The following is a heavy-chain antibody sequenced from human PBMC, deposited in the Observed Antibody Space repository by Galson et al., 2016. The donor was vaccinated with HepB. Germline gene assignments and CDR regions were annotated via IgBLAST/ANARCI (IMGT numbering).Heavy chain of an antibody. CDR2: IFHSGTT. CDR3: AKAQGGWLRLAGRNHNGMDV. CDR1: GGSISSSNW. D-gene: IGHD5-12*01. Sequence: SETLSLTCGVSGGSISSSNWWSWVRQPPEKGLEWIGHIFHSGTTNYNPSLKSRVSISVDKAKNQFSLKLTSVTAADTAVYYCAKAQGGWLRLAGRNHNGMDVWGQGATVTVSS. V-gene: IGHV4-4*02. J-gene: IGHJ6*02.